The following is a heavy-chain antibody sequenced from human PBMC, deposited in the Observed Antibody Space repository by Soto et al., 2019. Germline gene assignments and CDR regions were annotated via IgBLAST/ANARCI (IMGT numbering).Heavy chain of an antibody. J-gene: IGHJ5*02. CDR2: IYYSGST. CDR1: GGSISSGDYY. V-gene: IGHV4-30-4*01. D-gene: IGHD5-12*01. Sequence: QVQLQESGPGLVKPSQTLSLTCTVSGGSISSGDYYWSWIRQPPGKGLEWIGYIYYSGSTYYNPSLKGGVTISVDTSQHQFSLKLSSVTAADTAVYYCARDPSGYDFHWFDPWGQGTLVTVSS. CDR3: ARDPSGYDFHWFDP.